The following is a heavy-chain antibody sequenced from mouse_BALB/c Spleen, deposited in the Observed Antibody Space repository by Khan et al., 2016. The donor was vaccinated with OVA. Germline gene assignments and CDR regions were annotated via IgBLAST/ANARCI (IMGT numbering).Heavy chain of an antibody. CDR1: GYRFTDFT. Sequence: QVQLKQSGAELVRPGVSVKISCKGSGYRFTDFTMHWVKQSHAMSLEWIGVISTYYGDADFNQKFKGKATMTVDKSSNTAYMDLARLTSEDSANYYCARGGGGDRFLYWGQGTLVTVSA. J-gene: IGHJ3*01. CDR2: ISTYYGDA. V-gene: IGHV1S137*01. CDR3: ARGGGGDRFLY.